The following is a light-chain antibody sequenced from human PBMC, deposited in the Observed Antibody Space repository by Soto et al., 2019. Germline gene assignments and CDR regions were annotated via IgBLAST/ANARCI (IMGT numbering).Light chain of an antibody. CDR1: TSDVGGYNY. CDR2: EVD. Sequence: QPASVSGSPGQSITISCTGTTSDVGGYNYVSWYQQHPGKAPKLLIYEVDNRPSGVSNRFSGSKSGNTASLTISGLQAEDEAHYYCNSYTSRRTRVFGGGTKLTVL. CDR3: NSYTSRRTRV. J-gene: IGLJ3*02. V-gene: IGLV2-14*01.